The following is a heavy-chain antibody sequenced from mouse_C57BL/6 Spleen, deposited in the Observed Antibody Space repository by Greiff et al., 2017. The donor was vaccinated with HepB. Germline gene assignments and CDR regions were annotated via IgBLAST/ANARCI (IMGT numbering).Heavy chain of an antibody. Sequence: QVQLQQSGPELVKPGTSVKISCKASGYTFSSSWMNWVKQRPGKGLEWIGRIYPGDGDTNYNGKFKGKATLTADKSSSTAYMQLSSLTSEDSAVYCCARYDSRFDYWGQGTTLTVSS. CDR2: IYPGDGDT. J-gene: IGHJ2*01. D-gene: IGHD2-4*01. CDR1: GYTFSSSW. V-gene: IGHV1-82*01. CDR3: ARYDSRFDY.